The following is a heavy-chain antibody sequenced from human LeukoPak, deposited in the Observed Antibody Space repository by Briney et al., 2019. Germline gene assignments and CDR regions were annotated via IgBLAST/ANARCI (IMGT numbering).Heavy chain of an antibody. CDR2: ITGSGSTV. CDR1: GFTFSRYE. V-gene: IGHV3-48*03. CDR3: ARNGDFGDYLDY. Sequence: GGSLRLSCSASGFTFSRYEMNWVRQAPGKGLEWVSYITGSGSTVYYADSVKGRFTISRDNAKNSLYLQMNSLRAEDAAVFYCARNGDFGDYLDYWGQGTLVTVSS. D-gene: IGHD4-17*01. J-gene: IGHJ4*02.